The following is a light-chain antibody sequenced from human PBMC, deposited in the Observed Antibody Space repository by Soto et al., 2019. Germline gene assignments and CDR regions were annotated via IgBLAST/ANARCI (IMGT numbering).Light chain of an antibody. Sequence: IHMTQSPSTLSGSVGDRVTITCRASQTISSWLAWYQQKPGKAPKLLIYKASTLKSGVPSRFSGSGSGTEFTLTISSLQPDDFATYYCQQYSSYSITFGQGTRLEIK. J-gene: IGKJ5*01. CDR2: KAS. V-gene: IGKV1-5*03. CDR1: QTISSW. CDR3: QQYSSYSIT.